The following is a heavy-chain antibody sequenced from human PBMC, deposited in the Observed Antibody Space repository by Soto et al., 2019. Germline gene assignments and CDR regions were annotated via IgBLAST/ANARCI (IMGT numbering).Heavy chain of an antibody. V-gene: IGHV1-69*01. J-gene: IGHJ6*02. D-gene: IGHD2-2*01. CDR1: GGTFSSYA. CDR2: IIPIFGTA. Sequence: QVQLVQSGAEVKKPGSSVKVSCKASGGTFSSYAISWVRQAPGQGLEWMGGIIPIFGTANYAQKFQGRVTITADESTSTAYMELSSLRSEDTAVYNCARDLGCSSTSCPPSYYYYYGMDVWGQGTTVTVSS. CDR3: ARDLGCSSTSCPPSYYYYYGMDV.